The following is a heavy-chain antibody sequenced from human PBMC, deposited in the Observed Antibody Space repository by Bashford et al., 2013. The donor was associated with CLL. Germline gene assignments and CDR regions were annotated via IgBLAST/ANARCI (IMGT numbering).Heavy chain of an antibody. CDR2: INPNTGGT. J-gene: IGHJ4*02. CDR1: GYTFTGYY. D-gene: IGHD6-13*01. V-gene: IGHV1-2*02. Sequence: ASVKVSCKASGYTFTGYYVHWVRQAPGQGLEWMGWINPNTGGTNYAQKFQGRVTMTRDTSISTAYMELSRLRSDDTAVYYCASERDSRQQLAGGSFPFDHWGQGSLVTVSS. CDR3: ASERDSRQQLAGGSFPFDH.